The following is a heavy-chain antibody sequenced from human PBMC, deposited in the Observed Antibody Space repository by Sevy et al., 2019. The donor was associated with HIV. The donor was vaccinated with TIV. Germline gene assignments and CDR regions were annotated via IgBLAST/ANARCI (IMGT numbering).Heavy chain of an antibody. CDR2: VNSDGTST. CDR1: GFTFINYW. Sequence: GGSLGRSCAASGFTFINYWMHWVRQAPGKGLVWVSRVNSDGTSTTYEDSVKGGFTISRDNAKNTLCLQMSSLRAEDTAVYYCVAANSWEDYWGQGTLVTVSS. D-gene: IGHD6-13*01. J-gene: IGHJ4*01. V-gene: IGHV3-74*01. CDR3: VAANSWEDY.